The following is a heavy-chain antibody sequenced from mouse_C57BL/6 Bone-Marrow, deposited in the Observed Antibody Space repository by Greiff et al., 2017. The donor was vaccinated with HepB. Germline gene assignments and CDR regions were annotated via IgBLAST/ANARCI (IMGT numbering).Heavy chain of an antibody. J-gene: IGHJ4*01. D-gene: IGHD2-4*01. Sequence: QVQLQQPGAELVRPGSSVKLSCKASGYTFTSYWMDWVKQRPGQGLEWIGNIYPSDSETHYNQKFKDKATLTVDKSPSTAYMQLSSLTSEDSAVYYCARRGDYDEGYAMDYWGQGTSVTVSS. CDR1: GYTFTSYW. CDR2: IYPSDSET. V-gene: IGHV1-61*01. CDR3: ARRGDYDEGYAMDY.